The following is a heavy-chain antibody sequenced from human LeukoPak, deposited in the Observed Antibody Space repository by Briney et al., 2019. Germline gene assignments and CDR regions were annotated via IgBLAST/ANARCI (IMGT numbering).Heavy chain of an antibody. Sequence: GASVKVSCKASGGTFISYAISWVRQAPGQGLEWMGGIIPIFGTANYAQKFQGRVTITTDESTSTAYMELSSLRSEDTAVYYCARRYIAAPKRDWFDPWGQGTLVTVSS. D-gene: IGHD6-6*01. CDR3: ARRYIAAPKRDWFDP. J-gene: IGHJ5*02. V-gene: IGHV1-69*05. CDR2: IIPIFGTA. CDR1: GGTFISYA.